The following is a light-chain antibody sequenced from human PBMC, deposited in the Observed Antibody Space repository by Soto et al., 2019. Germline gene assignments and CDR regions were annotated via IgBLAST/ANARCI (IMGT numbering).Light chain of an antibody. CDR2: GAT. CDR3: QQYGSSSEIT. V-gene: IGKV3-20*01. Sequence: EIFLTQSPFTLSLSPDEKATLSCRGRQTVSGSYLAWYQQKPGQAPRFLIYGATNIISGIPDRFSGSVSGTDFTLTISGLEPEDSAVYYCQQYGSSSEITFGQGTRLEI. J-gene: IGKJ5*01. CDR1: QTVSGSY.